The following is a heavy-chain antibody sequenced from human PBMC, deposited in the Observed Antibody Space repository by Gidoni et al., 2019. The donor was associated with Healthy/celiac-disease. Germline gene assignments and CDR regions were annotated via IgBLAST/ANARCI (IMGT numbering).Heavy chain of an antibody. V-gene: IGHV4-39*01. J-gene: IGHJ5*02. CDR1: GGPISSSSYY. CDR2: IYYSGST. CDR3: ARQRDGDYVPNWFDP. D-gene: IGHD4-17*01. Sequence: LQLQESGPGLVKPSETLSLTCTVSGGPISSSSYYWGWIRQPPGKGLEWIGSIYYSGSTYYNPSLKSRVTISVDTSKNQFSLKLSSVTAADTAVYYCARQRDGDYVPNWFDPWGQGTLVTVSS.